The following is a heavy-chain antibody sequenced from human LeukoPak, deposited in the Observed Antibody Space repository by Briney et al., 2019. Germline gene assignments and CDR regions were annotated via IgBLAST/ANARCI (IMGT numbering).Heavy chain of an antibody. Sequence: SSETLSLTCTVSGGSISSYYWSWIRQPAGKGLEWIGRIYTSGSTNYNPSLKSRVTMSVDTSKNQFSLKLSSVTAADTAVYYCARGGVSDSSGYIFDYWGQGTPVTVSS. CDR1: GGSISSYY. D-gene: IGHD3-22*01. J-gene: IGHJ4*02. CDR3: ARGGVSDSSGYIFDY. V-gene: IGHV4-4*07. CDR2: IYTSGST.